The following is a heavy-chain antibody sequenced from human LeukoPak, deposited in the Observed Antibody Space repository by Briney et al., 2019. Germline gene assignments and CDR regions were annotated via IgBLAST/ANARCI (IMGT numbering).Heavy chain of an antibody. CDR2: ISSSRSDI. V-gene: IGHV3-21*01. CDR3: ARDRPDEVPSFDL. D-gene: IGHD6-6*01. J-gene: IGHJ2*01. Sequence: KPGGSLRLSCAASGLTFSSYSINWVRQAPGEGLEWVSSISSSRSDIYYVDSVKGRFTISSDNAKHSLYLQMNSLRADDTAVYYCARDRPDEVPSFDLWGRGTLVTVSS. CDR1: GLTFSSYS.